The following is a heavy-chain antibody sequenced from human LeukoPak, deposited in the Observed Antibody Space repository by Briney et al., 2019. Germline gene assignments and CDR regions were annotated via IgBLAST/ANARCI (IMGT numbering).Heavy chain of an antibody. V-gene: IGHV4-34*01. Sequence: SETLSLTCAVYGGSFSSYYWTWIRQAPGKGLEWIGEINHSGSTNYNPSLTSRVTLSVDTSKNQFSLNLNSVTAADTAVYYCARGGSGYSHGYFWSWGQGTLVTVSS. J-gene: IGHJ4*02. D-gene: IGHD5-18*01. CDR3: ARGGSGYSHGYFWS. CDR1: GGSFSSYY. CDR2: INHSGST.